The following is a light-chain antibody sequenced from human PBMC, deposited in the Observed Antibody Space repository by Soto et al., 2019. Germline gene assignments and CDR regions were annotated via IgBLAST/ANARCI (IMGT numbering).Light chain of an antibody. CDR1: SSDVGAYDF. V-gene: IGLV2-14*03. J-gene: IGLJ1*01. CDR3: SSYTTSSTRV. CDR2: EVS. Sequence: LAQPASVSGSPGQSITISCTGTSSDVGAYDFVSWYQQHPDKAHKLMIYEVSNRPSGVSYRFSGSKSVNTATLTISWLQAEDEADYYCSSYTTSSTRVFGTGTKVTVL.